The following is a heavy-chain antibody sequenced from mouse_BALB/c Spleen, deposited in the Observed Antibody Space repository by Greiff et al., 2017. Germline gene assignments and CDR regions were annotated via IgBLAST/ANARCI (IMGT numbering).Heavy chain of an antibody. D-gene: IGHD2-3*01. Sequence: EVKLVESGGGLVKPGGSLKLSCAASGFAFSSYDMSWVRQTPEKRLEWVAYISDGGSYTYYPDSVKGRFTISRDNAKNNLYLQMSSLKSEDTAMYYCARGDGYYYAMDYWGQGTSVTVSS. V-gene: IGHV5-9-2*01. CDR1: GFAFSSYD. CDR2: ISDGGSYT. J-gene: IGHJ4*01. CDR3: ARGDGYYYAMDY.